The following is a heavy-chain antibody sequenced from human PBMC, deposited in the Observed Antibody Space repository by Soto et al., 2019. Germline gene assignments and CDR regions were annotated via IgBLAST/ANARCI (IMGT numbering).Heavy chain of an antibody. Sequence: QFQRGQSGAAVKKPGASVKVSCKASGYTFTSYGFSWVRQAHGKGLEWMVLINVYNGNTNYAQTLQGRVTMTTDTPTSTADLELRILIPDDTALYFCARDTSRGEYDYSVPRTLVTVSS. CDR1: GYTFTSYG. D-gene: IGHD3-10*01. V-gene: IGHV1-18*01. CDR2: INVYNGNT. J-gene: IGHJ4*02. CDR3: ARDTSRGEYDY.